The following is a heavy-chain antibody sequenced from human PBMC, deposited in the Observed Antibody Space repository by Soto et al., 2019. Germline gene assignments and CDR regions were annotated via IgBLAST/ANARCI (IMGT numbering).Heavy chain of an antibody. V-gene: IGHV1-69*13. CDR3: ARGGSGSYHWFDP. J-gene: IGHJ5*02. CDR2: IIPIFGTA. D-gene: IGHD3-10*01. Sequence: VKVSCKASGGTFSSYAISWVRQAPGQGLEWMGGIIPIFGTANYAQKFQGRVTITADKSTSTAYMELSSLRSEDTAVYYCARGGSGSYHWFDPWGQGTLVTVSS. CDR1: GGTFSSYA.